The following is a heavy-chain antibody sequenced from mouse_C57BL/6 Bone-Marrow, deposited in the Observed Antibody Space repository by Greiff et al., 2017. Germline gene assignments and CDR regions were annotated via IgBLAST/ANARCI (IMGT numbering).Heavy chain of an antibody. CDR1: GYTFTSYT. D-gene: IGHD1-1*01. CDR2: INPSSGYT. V-gene: IGHV1-4*01. Sequence: QVQLQQSGAELARPGASVKMSCTASGYTFTSYTMHWVKQRPGQGLEWIGYINPSSGYTKYDQKLKDKVTLSADKSTSTAYMQLSSLTSEDSAVYNGVSAYECGSSYWYIDVWGTGTTVTVSS. CDR3: VSAYECGSSYWYIDV. J-gene: IGHJ1*03.